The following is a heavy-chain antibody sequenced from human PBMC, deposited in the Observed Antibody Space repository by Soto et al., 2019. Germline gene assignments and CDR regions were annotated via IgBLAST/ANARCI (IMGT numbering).Heavy chain of an antibody. Sequence: GCLRLSCLAAKFASSTSGMSWVRQAPGQGLEWVSGINAGGRGAYYADSVKGRFIISRDNSKNTLILQMNSLRAEDTAVYYCAKDRGCSSATCYQADWGRGTLVTVS. CDR1: KFASSTSG. J-gene: IGHJ4*02. CDR2: INAGGRGA. V-gene: IGHV3-23*01. D-gene: IGHD2-2*01. CDR3: AKDRGCSSATCYQAD.